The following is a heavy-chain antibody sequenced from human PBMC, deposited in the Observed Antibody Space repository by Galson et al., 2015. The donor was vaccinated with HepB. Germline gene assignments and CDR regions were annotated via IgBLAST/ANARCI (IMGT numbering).Heavy chain of an antibody. CDR1: GYSFISYW. D-gene: IGHD6-19*01. CDR3: ARLTVAGPYYYYYYGMDV. V-gene: IGHV5-10-1*01. CDR2: IDPSDSYT. J-gene: IGHJ6*02. Sequence: QSGAEVKKPGESLRISCKGSGYSFISYWISWVRQMPGKGLEWMGRIDPSDSYTNYSPSFQGHVTISADKSISTAYLQWSSLKASDTAMYYCARLTVAGPYYYYYYGMDVWGQGTTVTVSS.